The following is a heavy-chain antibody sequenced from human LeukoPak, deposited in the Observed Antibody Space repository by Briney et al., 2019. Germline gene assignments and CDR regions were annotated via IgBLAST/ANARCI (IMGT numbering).Heavy chain of an antibody. Sequence: GASLTLSCAPSGFTFSGDWTHWVRQAPGRGLVWVSRIIDDGRNIGYADSVQGRFTISRDNAKNTMYLQMNSLRAEDTAVYYCARVPGYSGYFYGMYVWGQGTTVTVSS. CDR2: IIDDGRNI. CDR1: GFTFSGDW. D-gene: IGHD5-12*01. V-gene: IGHV3-74*01. CDR3: ARVPGYSGYFYGMYV. J-gene: IGHJ6*02.